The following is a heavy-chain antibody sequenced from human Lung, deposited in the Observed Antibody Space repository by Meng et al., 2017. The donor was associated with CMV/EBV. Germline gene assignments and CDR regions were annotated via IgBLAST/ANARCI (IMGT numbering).Heavy chain of an antibody. J-gene: IGHJ6*02. CDR1: GASLSGYY. D-gene: IGHD2/OR15-2a*01. Sequence: SXTXSLXCAVYGASLSGYYWTWIRQPPGKGLEWIGEISHSGTTNYNPSLKSRVFISVDTSKNQLSLNLTPVTAADTAVYYCARARLSSRSVDVWGQGPPVTVSS. CDR3: ARARLSSRSVDV. CDR2: ISHSGTT. V-gene: IGHV4-34*01.